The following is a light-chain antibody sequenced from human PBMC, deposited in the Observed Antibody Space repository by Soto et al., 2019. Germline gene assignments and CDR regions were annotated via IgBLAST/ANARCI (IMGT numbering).Light chain of an antibody. V-gene: IGLV2-14*01. CDR1: SRDISASNF. J-gene: IGLJ1*01. CDR3: SSYTANSVTLYV. CDR2: EVS. Sequence: PGQSITISCTGTSRDISASNFVSWYQQRPGKAPKVMIYEVSNRPSGVSNRFSGSKSGTTASLTISGLQAEDEADYYCSSYTANSVTLYVFGTGTKVTVL.